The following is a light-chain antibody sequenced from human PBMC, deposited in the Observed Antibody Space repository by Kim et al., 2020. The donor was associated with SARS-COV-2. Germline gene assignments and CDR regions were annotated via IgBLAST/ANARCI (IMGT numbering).Light chain of an antibody. J-gene: IGKJ2*01. CDR2: AAC. V-gene: IGKV1-8*01. CDR1: QGMSSY. CDR3: QQYYSYGYT. Sequence: SASTGDRVTITCQASQGMSSYLDWYQQKPGKAPKLLIYAACTLQSGVPSRFRGSGSGTEFTLTISCLQSEDFATYYCQQYYSYGYTFGQGTKLEI.